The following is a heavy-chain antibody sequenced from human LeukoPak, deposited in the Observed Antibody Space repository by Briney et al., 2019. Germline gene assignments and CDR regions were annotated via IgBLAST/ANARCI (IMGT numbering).Heavy chain of an antibody. D-gene: IGHD3-3*01. CDR1: GFTLSRYA. Sequence: GGYLRLYCAASGFTLSRYALSSLRQAPGKGLEWVSAISGSGGSTYYADSVKGRFTISRDNSKNTLYLQMNSLRAEDTAVHYCPIYFLTPFGVGGMYHYRRQRTLATVSS. CDR2: ISGSGGST. CDR3: PIYFLTPFGVGGMYHY. V-gene: IGHV3-23*01. J-gene: IGHJ4*02.